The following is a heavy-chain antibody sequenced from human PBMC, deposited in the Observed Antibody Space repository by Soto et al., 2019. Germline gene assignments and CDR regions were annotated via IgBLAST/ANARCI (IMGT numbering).Heavy chain of an antibody. J-gene: IGHJ5*02. CDR1: GFTFSSYG. D-gene: IGHD2-15*01. V-gene: IGHV3-30*18. CDR3: AKDGVVVVVADTTYNWFDP. Sequence: GGSLRLSCAASGFTFSSYGMHWVRQAPGKGLEWVAVISYDGSNKYYADSVKGRFTISRDNSKNTLYLQMNSLRAEDTAVYYCAKDGVVVVVADTTYNWFDPWGQGTLVTVSS. CDR2: ISYDGSNK.